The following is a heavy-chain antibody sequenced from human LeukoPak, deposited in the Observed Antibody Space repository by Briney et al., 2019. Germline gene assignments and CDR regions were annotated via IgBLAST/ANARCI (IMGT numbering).Heavy chain of an antibody. V-gene: IGHV3-53*01. Sequence: GGSLRLSCTVSGFTVSSNSMSWVRQAPGKGLEWVSFIYSDNTHYSDSVKGRFTISRDNSKNTLYLQMNSLRAEDTAVYYCARLGLGEPYDSSGFSYFDYWGQGTLVTVSS. D-gene: IGHD3-22*01. CDR1: GFTVSSNS. CDR3: ARLGLGEPYDSSGFSYFDY. CDR2: IYSDNT. J-gene: IGHJ4*02.